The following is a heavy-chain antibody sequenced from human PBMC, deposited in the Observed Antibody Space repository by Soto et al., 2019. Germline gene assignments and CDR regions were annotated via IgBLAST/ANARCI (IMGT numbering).Heavy chain of an antibody. J-gene: IGHJ4*02. Sequence: SETLSLTCTVSGGSINTFYWSWVRQPAGKGLEWIGRIFSSGSTSFNPSLESRVSMSVDTSKNHFSLNLSSVTAADMAVYYCAREGSYSAYNFAHGIQLWSFDFWGQGALVTVSS. CDR2: IFSSGST. CDR1: GGSINTFY. D-gene: IGHD5-12*01. V-gene: IGHV4-4*07. CDR3: AREGSYSAYNFAHGIQLWSFDF.